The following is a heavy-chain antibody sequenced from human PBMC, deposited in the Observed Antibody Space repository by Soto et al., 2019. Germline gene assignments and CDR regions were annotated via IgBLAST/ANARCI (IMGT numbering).Heavy chain of an antibody. Sequence: PSETLSLTCTVSGGSISNYYWSWIRQPPGKGLEWIGYVYYSGSTHYNPSLKSRVTISVDTSKNQISLKLSSVTAADTAVYYCARDAYSSSWLDLWGQGTLVTVSS. D-gene: IGHD6-13*01. CDR1: GGSISNYY. CDR2: VYYSGST. V-gene: IGHV4-59*01. CDR3: ARDAYSSSWLDL. J-gene: IGHJ4*02.